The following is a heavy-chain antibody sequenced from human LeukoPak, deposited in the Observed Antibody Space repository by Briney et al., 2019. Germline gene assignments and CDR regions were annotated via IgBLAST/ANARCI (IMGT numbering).Heavy chain of an antibody. D-gene: IGHD1-1*01. Sequence: ASVQVSCKASGYTFTGYYLHWVRRPPGQEREGMGWINHDSGGTNYAPEFQGRVTMTRDTSINTASLELSKLRSDDRAVYYCARGPPLITTGTTCDYWGQGTLVTVSS. CDR3: ARGPPLITTGTTCDY. CDR2: INHDSGGT. V-gene: IGHV1-2*02. J-gene: IGHJ4*02. CDR1: GYTFTGYY.